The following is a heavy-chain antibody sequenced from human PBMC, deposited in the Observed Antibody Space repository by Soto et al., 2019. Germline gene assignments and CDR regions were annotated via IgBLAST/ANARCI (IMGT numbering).Heavy chain of an antibody. CDR1: GGTFSSYA. D-gene: IGHD5-12*01. Sequence: SVKVSCKASGGTFSSYAISWVRQAPGQGLEWMGGIIPIFGTANYAQKFQGRVTITADKSTSTAYMELSSLRSEDTAVYYCAREDPVEMATMAAAFDIWGQGTMVTVS. V-gene: IGHV1-69*06. CDR3: AREDPVEMATMAAAFDI. CDR2: IIPIFGTA. J-gene: IGHJ3*02.